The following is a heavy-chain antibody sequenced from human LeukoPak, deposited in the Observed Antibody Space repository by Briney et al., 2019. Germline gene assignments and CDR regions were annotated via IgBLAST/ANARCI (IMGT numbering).Heavy chain of an antibody. Sequence: PGRSLRLSCAASGFTFSSYGMHWVRQAPGKGLEWVAVIWYDGSNKYYADSVKGRFTISRDNSKNTLYPQMNSLRAEDTAVYYCARDGGNYDILTGYYLIDYWGQGTLVTVSS. V-gene: IGHV3-33*01. D-gene: IGHD3-9*01. CDR1: GFTFSSYG. CDR3: ARDGGNYDILTGYYLIDY. J-gene: IGHJ4*02. CDR2: IWYDGSNK.